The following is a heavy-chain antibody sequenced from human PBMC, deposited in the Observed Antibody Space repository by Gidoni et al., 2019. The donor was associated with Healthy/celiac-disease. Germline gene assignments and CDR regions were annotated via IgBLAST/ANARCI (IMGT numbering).Heavy chain of an antibody. CDR2: LTSAGSST. CDR1: GFTFSSYW. V-gene: IGHV3-74*01. D-gene: IGHD3-10*01. Sequence: EVQLVESGGGLVQPGGSLRLPCAASGFTFSSYWMHWVRQAPGKGLVWVSGLTSAGSSTSYADSVKGRFTISRDNAKNTLYLKMNSLRAEDTAVYYCARDGSPSQVLLWFGELLMWGQGTLVTVSS. J-gene: IGHJ4*02. CDR3: ARDGSPSQVLLWFGELLM.